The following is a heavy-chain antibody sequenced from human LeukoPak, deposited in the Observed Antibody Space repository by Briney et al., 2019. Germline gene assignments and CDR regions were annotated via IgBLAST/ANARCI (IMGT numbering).Heavy chain of an antibody. CDR3: ARGSIVGATFNYFDY. Sequence: ASVKLSCTASGYTFTGYYIHWVRQAPGQGLEWMGWINPNSGGTNYAQKLQGRVTMTTDTSISTAYMDLSRLRSDDTAVYYCARGSIVGATFNYFDYWGQGTLVTVSS. CDR1: GYTFTGYY. CDR2: INPNSGGT. J-gene: IGHJ4*02. V-gene: IGHV1-2*02. D-gene: IGHD1-26*01.